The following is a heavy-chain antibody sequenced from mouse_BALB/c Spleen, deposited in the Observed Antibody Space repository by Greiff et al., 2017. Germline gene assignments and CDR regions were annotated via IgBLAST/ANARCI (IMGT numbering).Heavy chain of an antibody. J-gene: IGHJ3*01. Sequence: EVKLVESGPGLVKPSQSLSLTCTVTGYSITSDYAWNWIRQFPGNKLEWMGYISYSGSTSYNPSLKSRISITRDTSKNQFFLQLNSVTTEDTATYYCALYDYDGVAYWGQGTLVTVSA. CDR2: ISYSGST. CDR3: ALYDYDGVAY. D-gene: IGHD2-4*01. V-gene: IGHV3-2*02. CDR1: GYSITSDYA.